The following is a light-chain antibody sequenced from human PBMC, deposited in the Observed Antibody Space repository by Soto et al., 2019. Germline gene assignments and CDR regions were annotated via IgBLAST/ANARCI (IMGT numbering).Light chain of an antibody. CDR1: STNIGSNY. CDR2: NNN. J-gene: IGLJ2*01. Sequence: QAVVTQPPSVSAAPGQKVTISCAGSSTNIGSNYVSWYQQIPVTAPKLLIYNNNERPSGIPDRFSGSKSDTSASLDITGLQTGDEADYYCGTWDRSLRAGVFGGGTKLTVL. CDR3: GTWDRSLRAGV. V-gene: IGLV1-51*01.